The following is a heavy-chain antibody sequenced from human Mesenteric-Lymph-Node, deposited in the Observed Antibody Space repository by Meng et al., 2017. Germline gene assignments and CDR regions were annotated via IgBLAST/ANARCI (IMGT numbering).Heavy chain of an antibody. J-gene: IGHJ4*02. D-gene: IGHD6-13*01. Sequence: GESLKISCAASGFTFSDYAMTWVRQAPGKGLEWVSTLSGNDAGTYYAVSVKGRFTISRDNAKNTLYLQMNSLRAEDTAVYYCARERYSSSWYGRYFDYWGQGTLVTVSS. CDR3: ARERYSSSWYGRYFDY. CDR1: GFTFSDYA. CDR2: LSGNDAGT. V-gene: IGHV3-23*01.